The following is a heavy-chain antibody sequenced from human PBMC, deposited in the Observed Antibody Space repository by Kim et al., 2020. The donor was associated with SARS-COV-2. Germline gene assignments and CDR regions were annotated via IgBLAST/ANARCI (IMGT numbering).Heavy chain of an antibody. V-gene: IGHV3-9*01. CDR1: GFTFGDYA. CDR3: AKGFRVAPRGVDY. CDR2: ISWNSGSI. D-gene: IGHD3-3*01. Sequence: GGSLRLSCAASGFTFGDYAMHWVRQAPGKGLEWVSGISWNSGSIGYADSVKGRFTISRDNAKNSLYLQMNSLRAEDTALYYCAKGFRVAPRGVDYWGQGTLVTVSS. J-gene: IGHJ4*02.